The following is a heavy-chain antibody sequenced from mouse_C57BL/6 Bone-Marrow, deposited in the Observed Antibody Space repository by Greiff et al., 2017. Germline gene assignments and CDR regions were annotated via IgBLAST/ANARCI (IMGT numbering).Heavy chain of an antibody. CDR1: GFTFSSYA. CDR3: AREGDYGNYDAY. Sequence: VQLKESGGGLVKPGGSLKLSCAASGFTFSSYAMSWVRQTPEKRLEWVATISDGGSYTYYPDNVKGRFTISRDNAKNNLYLQMSHLKSEDTAMYYCAREGDYGNYDAYWGQGTLVTVSA. CDR2: ISDGGSYT. V-gene: IGHV5-4*01. J-gene: IGHJ3*01. D-gene: IGHD2-1*01.